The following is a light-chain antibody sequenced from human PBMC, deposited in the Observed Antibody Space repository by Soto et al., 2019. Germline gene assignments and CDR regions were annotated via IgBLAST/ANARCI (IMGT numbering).Light chain of an antibody. CDR1: QSVNSN. Sequence: EIVMTQSPATLSVSPGERATLSCRASQSVNSNLAWYQQKPGQAPRLLIYGASSRATGIPDRFSGSGSGTDFTLTISSLQPDDFATYYCQQYNSYRTFGQGTKVDIK. CDR3: QQYNSYRT. J-gene: IGKJ1*01. CDR2: GAS. V-gene: IGKV3D-15*01.